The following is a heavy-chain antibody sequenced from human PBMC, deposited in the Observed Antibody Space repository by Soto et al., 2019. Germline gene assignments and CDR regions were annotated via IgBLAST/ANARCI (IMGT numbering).Heavy chain of an antibody. CDR3: ARGRLNYDILTGYPDAFDI. V-gene: IGHV1-69*13. D-gene: IGHD3-9*01. CDR2: IIPIFGTA. Sequence: SVKVSCKASGGTFSSYAISWVRQAPGQGLEWMGGIIPIFGTANYAQKFQGRVTITADESTSTAYMELSSLRSEDTAVYYCARGRLNYDILTGYPDAFDIWGQGTMVTVS. CDR1: GGTFSSYA. J-gene: IGHJ3*02.